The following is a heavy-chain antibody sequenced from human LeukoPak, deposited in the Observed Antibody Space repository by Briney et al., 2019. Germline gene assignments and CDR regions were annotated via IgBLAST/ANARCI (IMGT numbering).Heavy chain of an antibody. D-gene: IGHD6-19*01. CDR3: ARDKAVAGYYYYYMDV. Sequence: SETLSLTCGVYGGSFSGYSWSWIRQPPGKGLEWIGEINHSGSTNYNPSLKSRVTISVDTSKNQLSLKVKSVTAADTAVYYCARDKAVAGYYYYYMDVWGKGTTVTVSS. V-gene: IGHV4-34*01. CDR2: INHSGST. CDR1: GGSFSGYS. J-gene: IGHJ6*03.